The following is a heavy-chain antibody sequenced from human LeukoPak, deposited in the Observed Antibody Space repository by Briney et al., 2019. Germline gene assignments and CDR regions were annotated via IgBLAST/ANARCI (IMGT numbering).Heavy chain of an antibody. CDR3: ATRDRYCSSTSCYTTDAFDI. Sequence: ASVNVSCKVSGYTLTELSMHWVRQAPGKGLEWLGGFDPEDGETIYAQKFQGRVTMTEDTSTDTAYMELSSLRSEDTAVFYCATRDRYCSSTSCYTTDAFDIWGQGTMVTVSS. J-gene: IGHJ3*02. CDR2: FDPEDGET. CDR1: GYTLTELS. D-gene: IGHD2-2*02. V-gene: IGHV1-24*01.